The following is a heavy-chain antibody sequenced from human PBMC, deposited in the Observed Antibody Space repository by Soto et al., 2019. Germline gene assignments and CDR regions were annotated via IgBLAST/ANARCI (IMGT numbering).Heavy chain of an antibody. Sequence: SETLSLTCTVSGGSISSGGYYWSWIRQHPGKGLEWIGYIYYSGSTYYNPSLKSRVTISVDTSKNQFSLKLSSVTAADTAVYYCARESGRFGVGYFDYWGQGTLVTVSS. J-gene: IGHJ4*02. V-gene: IGHV4-31*03. CDR3: ARESGRFGVGYFDY. D-gene: IGHD3-3*01. CDR2: IYYSGST. CDR1: GGSISSGGYY.